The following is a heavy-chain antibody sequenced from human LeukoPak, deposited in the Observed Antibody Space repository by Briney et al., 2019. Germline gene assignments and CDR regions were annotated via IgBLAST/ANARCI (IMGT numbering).Heavy chain of an antibody. D-gene: IGHD2-15*01. V-gene: IGHV1-18*01. J-gene: IGHJ5*01. CDR3: ARVFLGAAFLVSGPGWFDP. Sequence: ASVKVSCKASGYTFTSYGISWVRQAPGQGLEWMGWISAYNGNTNYAQKLQGRVTMTTDTSTSTAYMELRSLRSDDTAVYYCARVFLGAAFLVSGPGWFDPWGQGTLVTVSS. CDR1: GYTFTSYG. CDR2: ISAYNGNT.